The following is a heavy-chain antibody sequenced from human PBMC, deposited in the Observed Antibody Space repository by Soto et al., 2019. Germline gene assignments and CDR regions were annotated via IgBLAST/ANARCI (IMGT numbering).Heavy chain of an antibody. Sequence: QVQLQESGPGLVKPSGTLSLTCAASSGPISSSNWWRWVRQPPGTGLERIGEISHSGSTNYNPSLKSRVTISVDKSKNQFSLKLSSVTAADMAVYYCARVGLRGDYLGDAFDLWGQGTMVTVSS. D-gene: IGHD2-21*02. J-gene: IGHJ3*01. CDR3: ARVGLRGDYLGDAFDL. CDR1: SGPISSSNW. V-gene: IGHV4-4*02. CDR2: ISHSGST.